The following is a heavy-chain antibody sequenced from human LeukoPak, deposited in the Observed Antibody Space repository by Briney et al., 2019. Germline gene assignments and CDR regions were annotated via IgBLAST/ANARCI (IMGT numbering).Heavy chain of an antibody. D-gene: IGHD7-27*01. V-gene: IGHV4-39*01. CDR1: GGSITSSTSY. CDR2: IYYSGST. CDR3: ASLLNGGVSHWFDP. Sequence: SETLSLTCTVSGGSITSSTSYWGWIRQPPGKGLEWIGTIYYSGSTYYNPSLKSRATMSVDTSKNQFSLKLSSVTAADTAVYYCASLLNGGVSHWFDPWGQGTLVTASS. J-gene: IGHJ5*02.